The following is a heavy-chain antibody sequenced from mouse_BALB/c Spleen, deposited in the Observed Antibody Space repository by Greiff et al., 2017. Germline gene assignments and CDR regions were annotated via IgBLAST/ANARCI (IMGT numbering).Heavy chain of an antibody. D-gene: IGHD2-1*01. CDR1: GFTFSSFG. CDR3: ARGGNYEGFAY. J-gene: IGHJ3*01. Sequence: EVQGVESGGGLVQPGGSRKLSCAASGFTFSSFGMHWVRQAPEKGLEWVAYISSGSSTIYYEDTVKGRFTISRDNPKNTLFLQMTSLRSEDTAMYYCARGGNYEGFAYWGQGTLVTVSA. V-gene: IGHV5-17*02. CDR2: ISSGSSTI.